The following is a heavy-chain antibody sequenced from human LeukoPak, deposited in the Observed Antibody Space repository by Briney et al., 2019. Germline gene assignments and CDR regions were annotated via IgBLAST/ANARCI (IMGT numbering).Heavy chain of an antibody. Sequence: SETLSLTCTVSGGSISSSSYYWGWIRQPPGKGLEWIGSIYYSGSTYYNPSLKSRVTISVDTSKNQFSLKLSSVTAADTAVYYCARRQSGSYLDFDYWGQGTLVTVSS. CDR3: ARRQSGSYLDFDY. V-gene: IGHV4-39*01. CDR1: GGSISSSSYY. J-gene: IGHJ4*02. CDR2: IYYSGST. D-gene: IGHD1-26*01.